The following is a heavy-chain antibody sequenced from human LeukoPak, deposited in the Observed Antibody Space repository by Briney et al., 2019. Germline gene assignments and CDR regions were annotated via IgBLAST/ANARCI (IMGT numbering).Heavy chain of an antibody. D-gene: IGHD2-8*01. J-gene: IGHJ5*02. Sequence: SVKVSCTASGGTFSSYTISWVRQAPGQGLEWMGRIIPILGIANYAQKFQGRVTITADKSTSTAYMELSSLRSEDTAVYYCARGVRGVNGATVCFDPWGQGTLVTVSS. CDR2: IIPILGIA. CDR1: GGTFSSYT. CDR3: ARGVRGVNGATVCFDP. V-gene: IGHV1-69*02.